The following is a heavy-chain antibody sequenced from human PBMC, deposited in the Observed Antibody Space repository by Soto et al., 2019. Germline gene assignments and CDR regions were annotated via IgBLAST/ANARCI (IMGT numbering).Heavy chain of an antibody. CDR1: GYTFTSYG. CDR3: ARDTGYYYSWRGYRSYSFDY. Sequence: QVQLVQSGAEVKKPGASVKVSCKASGYTFTSYGISWVRQAPGQGLEWMGWIIAYNGNTNSAQNLQDRVTMTTDTSTNGAYMELRSLRSDDKAVYYCARDTGYYYSWRGYRSYSFDYWGQGTLVTVSS. D-gene: IGHD3-3*01. CDR2: IIAYNGNT. V-gene: IGHV1-18*04. J-gene: IGHJ4*02.